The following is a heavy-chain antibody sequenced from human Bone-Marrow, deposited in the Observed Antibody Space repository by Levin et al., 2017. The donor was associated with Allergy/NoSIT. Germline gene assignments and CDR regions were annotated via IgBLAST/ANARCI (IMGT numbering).Heavy chain of an antibody. J-gene: IGHJ3*02. CDR1: GASIDRGAYS. D-gene: IGHD3/OR15-3a*01. V-gene: IGHV4-30-2*01. CDR2: IRHNGNALYRRGTP. Sequence: SETLSLTCAVSGASIDRGAYSWSWIRQTQGRGLEWIGYIRHNGNALYRRGTPHYNPSLESRVTISEDLTANQFSLKLTSVNAADTAVYFCARGHYDSLTGYYTPDAFEIWGHGIMVSVSS. CDR3: ARGHYDSLTGYYTPDAFEI.